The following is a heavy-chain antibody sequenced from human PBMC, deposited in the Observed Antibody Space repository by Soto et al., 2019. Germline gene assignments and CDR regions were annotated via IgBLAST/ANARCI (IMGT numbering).Heavy chain of an antibody. CDR1: GYTFTSYG. CDR3: ATAPAARYFNCFDP. J-gene: IGHJ5*02. CDR2: ISAYNGNT. Sequence: QVKLVQSGAEVKKPGASVKVSCKASGYTFTSYGISWVRQAPGQGLEWMGWISAYNGNTNYAQKLQGRVTMTTDTSTSTDYMELWSLRSDDTAVYYCATAPAARYFNCFDPWGQGTLVTVSS. D-gene: IGHD2-2*01. V-gene: IGHV1-18*01.